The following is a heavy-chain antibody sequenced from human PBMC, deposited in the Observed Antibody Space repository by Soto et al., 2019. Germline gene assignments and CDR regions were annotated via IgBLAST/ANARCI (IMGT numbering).Heavy chain of an antibody. CDR2: IIPIFGTA. CDR3: AVSGQIAVACDDSCSGMDV. Sequence: QVQLVQSGAEVKKPGSSVKVSCKASGGTFSSYAISWVRQAPGQGLEWMGGIIPIFGTANYAQKFQGRVTITADQYPRTADMEMSSLRSEDTAVYYCAVSGQIAVACDDSCSGMDVWGQGTTVTVSS. V-gene: IGHV1-69*12. CDR1: GGTFSSYA. J-gene: IGHJ6*02. D-gene: IGHD6-19*01.